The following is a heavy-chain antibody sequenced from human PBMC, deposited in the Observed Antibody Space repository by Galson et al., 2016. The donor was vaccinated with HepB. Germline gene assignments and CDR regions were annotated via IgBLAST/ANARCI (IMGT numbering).Heavy chain of an antibody. CDR1: GFTFSSYA. CDR2: ISNSNGGT. CDR3: AKEVARGMVRGVISGRLYYYGLDV. Sequence: SLRLSCATSGFTFSSYAMSWVRQAPGKGLEWVSSISNSNGGTHYADSVKGRFTISGDTSKNTLFLQMNGLRAEDTAIYYCAKEVARGMVRGVISGRLYYYGLDVWGQGTTVTVSS. J-gene: IGHJ6*02. V-gene: IGHV3-23*01. D-gene: IGHD3-10*01.